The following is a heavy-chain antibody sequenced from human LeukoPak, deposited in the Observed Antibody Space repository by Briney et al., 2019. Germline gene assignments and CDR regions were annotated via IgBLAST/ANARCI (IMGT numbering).Heavy chain of an antibody. CDR3: ARGGSGYYYAGQFDY. CDR1: GYTFTSYD. D-gene: IGHD3-22*01. CDR2: MNPNSGGT. Sequence: ASVKVSCKASGYTFTSYDINWVRQATGQGLEWMGWMNPNSGGTNYAQKFQGWVTMTRDTSISTAYMELSRLRSDDTAVYYCARGGSGYYYAGQFDYWGQGTLVTVSS. V-gene: IGHV1-2*04. J-gene: IGHJ4*02.